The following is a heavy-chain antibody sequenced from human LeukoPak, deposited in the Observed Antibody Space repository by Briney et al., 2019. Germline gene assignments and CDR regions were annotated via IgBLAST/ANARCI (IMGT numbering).Heavy chain of an antibody. V-gene: IGHV3-23*01. D-gene: IGHD2-15*01. J-gene: IGHJ4*02. CDR2: ISGRGGST. CDR1: GFTFSSYA. CDR3: AKIGPPSDIVVVVAATADY. Sequence: PGGSLRLSCAASGFTFSSYAMSWVRQAPGTGLEWVSAISGRGGSTYYADSVKGRFTISRDNSKNTLYLQMNSLRAEDTAVYYCAKIGPPSDIVVVVAATADYWGQGTLVTVSS.